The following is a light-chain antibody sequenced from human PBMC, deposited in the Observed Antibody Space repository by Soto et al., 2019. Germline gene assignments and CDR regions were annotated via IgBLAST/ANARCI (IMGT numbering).Light chain of an antibody. CDR3: QQYNNWPPYT. CDR1: QSVSSN. J-gene: IGKJ2*01. Sequence: EIVMTQSPATLSVSPGERATLSCRASQSVSSNLAWYQHKPGQAPRLLIYGASTRATGIPARFSGSVSGTEFTLTISSVQSEDFEVYYCQQYNNWPPYTVGQGTKLEIK. V-gene: IGKV3-15*01. CDR2: GAS.